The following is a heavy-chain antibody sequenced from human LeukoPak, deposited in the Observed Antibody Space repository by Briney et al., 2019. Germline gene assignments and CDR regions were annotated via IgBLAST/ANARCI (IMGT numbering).Heavy chain of an antibody. J-gene: IGHJ4*02. CDR3: AKDLAFQAAGVTDY. V-gene: IGHV3-30*18. D-gene: IGHD3-10*01. Sequence: GRSLTLSSAASGFTFSNHGMHRVRQAPGKGLEWVVVISNDGNYKLYGDSVKGRVTISRDNSENTLYLQMNSLKTEDTAVYYCAKDLAFQAAGVTDYWGQGTLVTVS. CDR1: GFTFSNHG. CDR2: ISNDGNYK.